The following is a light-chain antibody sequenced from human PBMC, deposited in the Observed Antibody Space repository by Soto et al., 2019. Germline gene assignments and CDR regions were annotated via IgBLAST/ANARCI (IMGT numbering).Light chain of an antibody. J-gene: IGKJ1*01. CDR2: ASS. V-gene: IGKV3-20*01. Sequence: EIVLTQSPGTLSLSPGERATLSCKTSQSRASNFLAWYQQRPGQAPRLLIYASSNRATGIPYRFSGSASGTDFTLTISRLEPEDFAVYYCQLYGITPHFGQGTKVDIK. CDR1: QSRASNF. CDR3: QLYGITPH.